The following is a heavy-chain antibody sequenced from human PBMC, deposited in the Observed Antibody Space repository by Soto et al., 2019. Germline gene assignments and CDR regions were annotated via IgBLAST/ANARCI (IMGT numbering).Heavy chain of an antibody. CDR3: ARAGTYNDTRKGPFDY. CDR2: INPSSGST. Sequence: ASVKVSCKASGGTFTTYYMHWVRQAPGQGLEWMGIINPSSGSTSYAQKFQGRVTMISDTSTSTIYMELSSLRSEDTAVFFCARAGTYNDTRKGPFDYWGQGALVTVSS. D-gene: IGHD3-10*01. CDR1: GGTFTTYY. V-gene: IGHV1-46*01. J-gene: IGHJ4*02.